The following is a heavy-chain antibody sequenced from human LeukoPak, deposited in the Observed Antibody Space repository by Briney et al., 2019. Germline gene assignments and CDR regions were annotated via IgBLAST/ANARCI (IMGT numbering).Heavy chain of an antibody. CDR1: GFTFSSYE. V-gene: IGHV3-48*03. J-gene: IGHJ4*02. CDR2: ISSSGSTI. D-gene: IGHD5-12*01. Sequence: GGSLRLSCAASGFTFSSYEMNWVRQAPGKGLEWVSYISSSGSTIYYADSVKGRFTISRDNAKNSLYLQMNSLRAEDTAVYYCARDLTSGYEKGWGQGTLVTVSS. CDR3: ARDLTSGYEKG.